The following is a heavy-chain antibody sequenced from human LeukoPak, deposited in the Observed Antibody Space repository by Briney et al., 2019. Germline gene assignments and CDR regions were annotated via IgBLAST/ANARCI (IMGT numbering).Heavy chain of an antibody. CDR1: GDSISSSY. D-gene: IGHD3-10*01. Sequence: SVTLSLTCTVSGDSISSSYWSWIRQPPGRGLEWIGHIYYGKSTTYNPSLKSRLTMSIDTSKNQFSLKLSSVTAADTAVYYCARHYSSGTYPLDSWGQGTLVTVSS. CDR3: ARHYSSGTYPLDS. J-gene: IGHJ4*02. CDR2: IYYGKST. V-gene: IGHV4-59*08.